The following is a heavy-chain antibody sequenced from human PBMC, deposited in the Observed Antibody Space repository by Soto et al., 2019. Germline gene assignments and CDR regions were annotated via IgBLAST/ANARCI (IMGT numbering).Heavy chain of an antibody. V-gene: IGHV3-23*01. J-gene: IGHJ5*02. CDR3: TTVTMVRGVSPPYNWFDP. D-gene: IGHD3-10*01. CDR1: GFTFSSYA. Sequence: PGGSLRLSCAASGFTFSSYAMSWVRQAPGKGLEWVSAISGSGGSTYYADSVKGRFTISRDNSKNTLYLQMNSLETEDTAVYYCTTVTMVRGVSPPYNWFDPWGQGTLVTVSS. CDR2: ISGSGGST.